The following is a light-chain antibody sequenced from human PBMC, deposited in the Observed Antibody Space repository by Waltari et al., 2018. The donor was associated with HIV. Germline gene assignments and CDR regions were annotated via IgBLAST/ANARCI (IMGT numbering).Light chain of an antibody. CDR1: STDVPTYNY. CDR2: EVN. Sequence: QSALTQPPSASGSPGQSVTISCTGTSTDVPTYNYVSWYQQHPGEAPKILIYEVNRRHSGFPDRFAGSKSGNTASLTVSGLQADDEADYYCTSYEGKNNLVFGGGTKLTVL. J-gene: IGLJ2*01. V-gene: IGLV2-8*01. CDR3: TSYEGKNNLV.